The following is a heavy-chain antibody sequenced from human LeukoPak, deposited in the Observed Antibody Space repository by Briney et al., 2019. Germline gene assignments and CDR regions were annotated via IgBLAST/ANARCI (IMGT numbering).Heavy chain of an antibody. CDR1: GFTFSSNW. Sequence: GGSLRLSCAASGFTFSSNWMHWVRQAPGKGLVWVSRINEDGSTTNYADSVKGRSTIFRDNAKNTLYLQMNSLKAEDTAVYYCVRDLGGRSGHWGQGTLVTVSS. CDR2: INEDGSTT. J-gene: IGHJ4*02. D-gene: IGHD1-26*01. CDR3: VRDLGGRSGH. V-gene: IGHV3-74*01.